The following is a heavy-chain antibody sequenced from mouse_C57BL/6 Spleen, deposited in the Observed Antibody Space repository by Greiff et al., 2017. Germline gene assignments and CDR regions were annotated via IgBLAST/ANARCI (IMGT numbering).Heavy chain of an antibody. CDR1: GYTFTSYG. J-gene: IGHJ1*03. V-gene: IGHV1-81*01. Sequence: QVTLKVSGAELARPGASVKLSCKASGYTFTSYGISWVKQRTGQGLEWIGEIYPRSGNTYYNEKFKGKATLTADKSSSTAYMELRSLTSEDSAVYFCARPLYGSSYDWYFDVWGTGTTVTVSS. D-gene: IGHD1-1*01. CDR2: IYPRSGNT. CDR3: ARPLYGSSYDWYFDV.